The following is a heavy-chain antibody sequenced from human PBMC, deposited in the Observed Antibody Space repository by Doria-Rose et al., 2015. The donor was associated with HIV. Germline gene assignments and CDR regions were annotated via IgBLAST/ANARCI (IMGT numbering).Heavy chain of an antibody. D-gene: IGHD6-13*01. CDR1: GVSLSSPGMG. CDR2: IVSDNER. V-gene: IGHV2-26*01. CDR3: ARIKSSRWYHKYYFDF. J-gene: IGHJ4*02. Sequence: QVTLKESGPVLVKPTETLTLTCTVSGVSLSSPGMGVSWIRQPPGKALEWLANIVSDNERSYKPSLKSRLTISRGPSKSQVVLTMTDMDPVDTATYYCARIKSSRWYHKYYFDFWGQGTLVIVSA.